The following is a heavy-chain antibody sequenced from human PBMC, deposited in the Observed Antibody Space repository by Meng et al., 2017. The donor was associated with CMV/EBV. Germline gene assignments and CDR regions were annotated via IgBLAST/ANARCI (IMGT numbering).Heavy chain of an antibody. D-gene: IGHD3-3*01. Sequence: ETLSLTCAASGFTFSSYSMNWVRQAPGKGLEWVSYISSSSSTIYYADSVKGRFTISRDNAKNSLYLQMNSLRAEDTAVYYCARGSWDYDFWSGQNGGYWGQGTLVTVSS. CDR3: ARGSWDYDFWSGQNGGY. V-gene: IGHV3-48*04. J-gene: IGHJ4*02. CDR1: GFTFSSYS. CDR2: ISSSSSTI.